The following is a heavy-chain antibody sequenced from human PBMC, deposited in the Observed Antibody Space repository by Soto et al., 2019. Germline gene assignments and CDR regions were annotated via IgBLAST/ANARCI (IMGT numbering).Heavy chain of an antibody. CDR2: IYYSGST. V-gene: IGHV4-59*01. J-gene: IGHJ4*02. CDR3: ARGGDEGDYGDYVDY. D-gene: IGHD4-17*01. Sequence: PSETLSLTCTVSGGSISSYYWSWIRQPPGKGLEWIGYIYYSGSTNYNPSLKSRVTISVDTSKNQFSLKLSSVTAADTAVYYCARGGDEGDYGDYVDYWGQGTLVTVSS. CDR1: GGSISSYY.